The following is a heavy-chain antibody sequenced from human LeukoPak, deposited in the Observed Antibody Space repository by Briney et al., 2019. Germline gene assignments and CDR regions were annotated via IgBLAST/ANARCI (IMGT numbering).Heavy chain of an antibody. CDR3: TTESTPGVAVLIAAAGICHY. CDR2: IKSKTDGGTT. CDR1: GFTFSNAW. V-gene: IGHV3-15*01. D-gene: IGHD6-13*01. Sequence: GGSLRLSCAASGFTFSNAWMSWVRQAPGKGLEWVGRIKSKTDGGTTDYAAPVKGRFTISRDDSKNTLYLQMNSLKTEDTAVYYCTTESTPGVAVLIAAAGICHYWGQGTLVTVSS. J-gene: IGHJ4*02.